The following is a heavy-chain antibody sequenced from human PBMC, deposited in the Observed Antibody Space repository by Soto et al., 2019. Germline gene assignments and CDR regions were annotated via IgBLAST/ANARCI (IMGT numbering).Heavy chain of an antibody. CDR2: ISYDGSKK. CDR1: GFSFSLYG. Sequence: LRLSCAASGFSFSLYGMHWVRQTPGKGLEWMASISYDGSKKYYTDSVKGRFTISRDNSKNTLYLQVNSLRPEDTSLFYCAKVFYPFEVATYGMDVWGQGTTVTVSS. CDR3: AKVFYPFEVATYGMDV. J-gene: IGHJ6*02. V-gene: IGHV3-30*18.